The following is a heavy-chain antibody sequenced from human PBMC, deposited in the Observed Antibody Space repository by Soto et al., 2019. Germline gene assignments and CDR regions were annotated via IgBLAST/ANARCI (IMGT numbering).Heavy chain of an antibody. CDR3: ARDFVVGGPTINYYYGMDV. CDR2: IYSAGNT. J-gene: IGHJ6*02. D-gene: IGHD1-26*01. V-gene: IGHV3-66*01. Sequence: GGSLRLSCAASGFTFSSYGMHWVRQAPGKGLEWISIIYSAGNTYYADSVKGRFTISRDNSKNTLYLQMNSLGAEDTAVYYCARDFVVGGPTINYYYGMDVWGQGTTVTVS. CDR1: GFTFSSYG.